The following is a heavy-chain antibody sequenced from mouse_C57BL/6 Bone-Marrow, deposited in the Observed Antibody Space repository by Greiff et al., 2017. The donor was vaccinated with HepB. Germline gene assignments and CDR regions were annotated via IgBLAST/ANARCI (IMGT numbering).Heavy chain of an antibody. CDR3: AKANFYYAMDY. Sequence: EVQRVESGGGLVKPGGSLKLSCAASGFTFSDYGMHWVRQAPEKGLEWVAYISSGSSTIYYADTVKGRFTISRDNAKNTLFLQMTSLRSEDTAMYYCAKANFYYAMDYWGQGTSVTVSS. J-gene: IGHJ4*01. CDR1: GFTFSDYG. D-gene: IGHD4-1*01. CDR2: ISSGSSTI. V-gene: IGHV5-17*01.